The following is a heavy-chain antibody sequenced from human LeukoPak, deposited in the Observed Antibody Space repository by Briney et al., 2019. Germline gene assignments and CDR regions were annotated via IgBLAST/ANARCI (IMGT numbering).Heavy chain of an antibody. J-gene: IGHJ6*03. CDR1: GFTFSSYA. V-gene: IGHV3-23*01. CDR3: AKRSGIAAGGIYYYYMDV. D-gene: IGHD6-25*01. Sequence: GGSLRLSCAASGFTFSSYAMSWVRQAPGKGLEWVSAISGSGGSTYYADSVKGRFTISRDNSKNTLYLQMNSLRAEDTAVYYCAKRSGIAAGGIYYYYMDVWGKGTTVTVSS. CDR2: ISGSGGST.